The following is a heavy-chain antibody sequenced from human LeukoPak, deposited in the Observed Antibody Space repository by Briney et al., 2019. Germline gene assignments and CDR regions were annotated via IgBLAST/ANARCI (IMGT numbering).Heavy chain of an antibody. J-gene: IGHJ4*02. CDR2: IYPGDSDT. V-gene: IGHV5-51*01. Sequence: GESLKISCKSSGYSFTNYWIGWVRQMPGKGLEWMGIIYPGDSDTRYSPSFRGQVTISADRSITTAYLQWSSLEASDTAMYYCARTFNFRGFFDSWGQGTLVTVSS. D-gene: IGHD3-16*01. CDR3: ARTFNFRGFFDS. CDR1: GYSFTNYW.